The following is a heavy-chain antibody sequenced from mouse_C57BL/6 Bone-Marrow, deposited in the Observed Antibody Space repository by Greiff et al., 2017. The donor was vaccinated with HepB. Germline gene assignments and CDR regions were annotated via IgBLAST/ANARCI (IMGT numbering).Heavy chain of an antibody. D-gene: IGHD2-14*01. Sequence: EVNVVESGGGLVQPGGSLKLSCAASGFTFSDYYMYWVRQTPEKRLEWVAYISNGGGSTYYPDTVKGRFTISRDNAKNTLYLQMSRLKSEDTAMYYCARQGTPYWYFDVWGTGTTVTVSS. J-gene: IGHJ1*03. CDR2: ISNGGGST. CDR3: ARQGTPYWYFDV. V-gene: IGHV5-12*01. CDR1: GFTFSDYY.